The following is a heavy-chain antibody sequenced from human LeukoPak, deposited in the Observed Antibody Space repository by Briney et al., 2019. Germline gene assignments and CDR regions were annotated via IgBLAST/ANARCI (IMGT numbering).Heavy chain of an antibody. J-gene: IGHJ4*02. D-gene: IGHD6-13*01. CDR2: INPNSGGT. CDR1: GYTFTGYY. Sequence: ASVKVSCKASGYTFTGYYMHWVRQAPGQGLEWMGRINPNSGGTNYAQKFQGRVTMTRDTSISTAYMELSRLRSGDTAVYYCAREELIAAAGNDYWGQGTLVTVSS. V-gene: IGHV1-2*06. CDR3: AREELIAAAGNDY.